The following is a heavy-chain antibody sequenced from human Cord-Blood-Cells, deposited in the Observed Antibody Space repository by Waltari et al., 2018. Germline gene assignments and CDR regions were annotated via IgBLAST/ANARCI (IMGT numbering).Heavy chain of an antibody. CDR2: IGGSGGST. Sequence: EVQLLESGGGLVQPGGSLRLSCAASGFTFSSYAMSWVRRAPGKGLEWVSAIGGSGGSTYYADSVKGRFTISRDNSKNTLYLQMNSLRAEDTAVYYCAKKEYSSSSWFDPWGQGTLVTVSS. V-gene: IGHV3-23*01. J-gene: IGHJ5*02. CDR1: GFTFSSYA. D-gene: IGHD6-6*01. CDR3: AKKEYSSSSWFDP.